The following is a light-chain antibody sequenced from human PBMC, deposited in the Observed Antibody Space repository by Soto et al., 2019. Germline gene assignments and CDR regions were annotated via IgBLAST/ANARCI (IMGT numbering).Light chain of an antibody. CDR1: QSVSNRY. Sequence: IVYTQSPGTLSLSQGERATLSCRASQSVSNRYLAWYQQKPGQAPRLLIYGASSRATGIPARFSGSGSGTEFTLTISSLQSEDFAIYYCQEYNNWLGAFGQGAKVDI. V-gene: IGKV3D-15*01. J-gene: IGKJ1*01. CDR3: QEYNNWLGA. CDR2: GAS.